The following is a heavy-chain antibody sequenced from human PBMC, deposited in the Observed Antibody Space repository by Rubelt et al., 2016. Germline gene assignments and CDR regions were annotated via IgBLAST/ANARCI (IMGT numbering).Heavy chain of an antibody. CDR2: ISYDGSNK. D-gene: IGHD6-6*01. J-gene: IGHJ5*02. Sequence: GFTFSSYAMHWVRQAPGKGLEWVAVISYDGSNKYYADSVKGRFTISRDNSKNTLYLQMNSLRAEDTAVYYCARGTFEYSSSSVPWFDPWGQGTLVTVSS. V-gene: IGHV3-30*04. CDR1: GFTFSSYA. CDR3: ARGTFEYSSSSVPWFDP.